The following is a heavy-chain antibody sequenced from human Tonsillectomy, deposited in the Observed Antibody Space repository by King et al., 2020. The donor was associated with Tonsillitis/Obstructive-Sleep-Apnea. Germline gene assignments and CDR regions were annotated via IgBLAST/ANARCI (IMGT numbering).Heavy chain of an antibody. D-gene: IGHD6-19*01. Sequence: ITLQESGPTLVKPPQTLTLTCTFSGFSLSTSGVGVGWIRQPPGKALEWLALIYWDDDKRYSPSLKSRLTITKDTSKNQVVLTMTNMDPVDTATYYCAHSELGLHGGWYEFDYWGQGTLVTVSS. V-gene: IGHV2-5*02. CDR2: IYWDDDK. J-gene: IGHJ4*02. CDR3: AHSELGLHGGWYEFDY. CDR1: GFSLSTSGVG.